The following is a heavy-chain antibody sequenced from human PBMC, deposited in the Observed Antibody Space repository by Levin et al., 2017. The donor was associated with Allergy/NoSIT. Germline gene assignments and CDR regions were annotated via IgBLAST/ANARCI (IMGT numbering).Heavy chain of an antibody. D-gene: IGHD1-20*01. CDR1: GFSLSTGGVG. J-gene: IGHJ4*02. CDR2: IYWDDDK. V-gene: IGHV2-5*02. CDR3: AHRRGGYSWNDGDFDY. Sequence: SGPTLVKPTQTLTLTRTFSGFSLSTGGVGVGWIRQPPGKALECLALIYWDDDKRYSPSLRSRLTITKDTSKNQVVLTMTNMDPVDTATYYCAHRRGGYSWNDGDFDYWGQGTLVTVSS.